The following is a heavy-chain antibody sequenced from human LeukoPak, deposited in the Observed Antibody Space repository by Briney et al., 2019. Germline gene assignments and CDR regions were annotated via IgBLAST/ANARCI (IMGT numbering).Heavy chain of an antibody. CDR3: AKDSSTSCHD. CDR2: IRYDGSNK. D-gene: IGHD2-2*01. CDR1: GLTFSGYG. V-gene: IGHV3-30*02. Sequence: GGSRRFSCAGSGLTFSGYGMDWVRQAPAKGLEWVAFIRYDGSNKYYADSVKGRFTISRDNSKNTLYLQMNSLRAEDTAVYYCAKDSSTSCHDWGQGTLVTVSS. J-gene: IGHJ4*02.